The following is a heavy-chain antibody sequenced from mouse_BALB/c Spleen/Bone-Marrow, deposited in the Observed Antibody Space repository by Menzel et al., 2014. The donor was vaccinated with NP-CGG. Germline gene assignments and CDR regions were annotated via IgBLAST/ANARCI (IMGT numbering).Heavy chain of an antibody. CDR3: ARYYYGYYFDY. Sequence: VQLQQSGAEPVKPGASVKLSCTASGFNIKDTYMHWVKQRPEQGLVWIGRIDPANGNTKYDPKFQGKATITADTSSNTAYLQLSSLTSEDTAVYYCARYYYGYYFDYWGQGTTLAVSS. J-gene: IGHJ2*01. D-gene: IGHD1-2*01. CDR1: GFNIKDTY. V-gene: IGHV14-3*02. CDR2: IDPANGNT.